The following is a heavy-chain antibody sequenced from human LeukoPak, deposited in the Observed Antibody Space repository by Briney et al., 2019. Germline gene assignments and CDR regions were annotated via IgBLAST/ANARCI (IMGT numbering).Heavy chain of an antibody. J-gene: IGHJ4*02. Sequence: PSETLSLTCTVSGGSISSHYWSWIRQPPGKGLEWIGYIYYSGRTNYNPSLKSRVTISVDTSKNQFSLKLSSVTAADTAVYYCARVSSYTDYWGQGTLVTVSS. CDR1: GGSISSHY. D-gene: IGHD2-2*02. CDR3: ARVSSYTDY. V-gene: IGHV4-59*11. CDR2: IYYSGRT.